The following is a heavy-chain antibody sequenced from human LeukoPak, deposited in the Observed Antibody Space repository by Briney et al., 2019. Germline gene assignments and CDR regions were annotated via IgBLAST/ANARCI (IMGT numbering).Heavy chain of an antibody. CDR1: GGTISSYT. CDR3: ARHRANSYSSPFDI. CDR2: IYYSGST. V-gene: IGHV4-59*08. D-gene: IGHD6-6*01. J-gene: IGHJ3*02. Sequence: PSETLSLTCRASGGTISSYTRHWVRQPPGRGLEWIGNIYYSGSTNSNASVKSRVTIFVDPSKNQFSLSLSSVTAADTAVYYCARHRANSYSSPFDIWGQGTMVTVSS.